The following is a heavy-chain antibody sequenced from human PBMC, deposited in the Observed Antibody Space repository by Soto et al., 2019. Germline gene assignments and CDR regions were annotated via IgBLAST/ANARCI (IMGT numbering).Heavy chain of an antibody. V-gene: IGHV1-18*01. J-gene: IGHJ5*02. CDR1: GYTFTSYG. CDR2: ISAYNGNT. D-gene: IGHD3-9*01. CDR3: ARDPNILTGYLSRKWFDP. Sequence: ASVKVSCKASGYTFTSYGISWVRQAPGQGLEWMGWISAYNGNTNYAQKLQGRVTMTTDTSTSTAYMELRSLRSDDTAVYYCARDPNILTGYLSRKWFDPWGQGTLVTVSS.